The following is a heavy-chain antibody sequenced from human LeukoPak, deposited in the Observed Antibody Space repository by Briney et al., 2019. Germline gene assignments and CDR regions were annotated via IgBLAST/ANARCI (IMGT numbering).Heavy chain of an antibody. D-gene: IGHD1-26*01. V-gene: IGHV1-8*03. Sequence: ASVKVSCKASGYIFTKYDINWVRQATGQGLEWMGWMNPTSGNTGYAQKFQGRVTITRNTSINTAYLELSSLRSEDTAVYYCARALSGRPLLYYFDYWGQGTLVTVSS. J-gene: IGHJ4*02. CDR1: GYIFTKYD. CDR3: ARALSGRPLLYYFDY. CDR2: MNPTSGNT.